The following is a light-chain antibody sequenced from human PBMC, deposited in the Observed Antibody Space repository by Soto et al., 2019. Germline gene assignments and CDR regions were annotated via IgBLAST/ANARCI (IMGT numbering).Light chain of an antibody. J-gene: IGKJ1*01. V-gene: IGKV1-5*01. CDR2: DAS. CDR3: QQYYSAPRT. Sequence: IQMTQSPATLSASVGDSVTITCRASQSISHWLAWYQQKPGKAPKFLIYDASSLESGVPSRFSGSGSGTDFTLTISSLQAEDVAIYYCQQYYSAPRTFGQGTKVDTK. CDR1: QSISHW.